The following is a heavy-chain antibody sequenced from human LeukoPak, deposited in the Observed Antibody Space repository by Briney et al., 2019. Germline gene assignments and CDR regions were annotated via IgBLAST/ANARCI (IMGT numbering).Heavy chain of an antibody. V-gene: IGHV4-59*12. D-gene: IGHD5-12*01. CDR2: IYYSGST. J-gene: IGHJ4*02. Sequence: SETLSLTCTVSGGSISSYYWSWIRQPPGKGLEWIGYIYYSGSTNYNPSLKSRVTISVDRSKNQFSLKLSSVTAADTAVYYCARGATISLLFDYWGQGTLVTVSS. CDR1: GGSISSYY. CDR3: ARGATISLLFDY.